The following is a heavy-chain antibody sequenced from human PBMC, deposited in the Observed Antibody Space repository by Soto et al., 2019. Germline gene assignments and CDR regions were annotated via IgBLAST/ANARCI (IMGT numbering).Heavy chain of an antibody. CDR2: IDPSDSYT. V-gene: IGHV5-10-1*01. CDR1: GYSFTSYW. D-gene: IGHD6-13*01. J-gene: IGHJ6*02. Sequence: ESLKISCKGSGYSFTSYWISWVRQMPGKGLEWMGRIDPSDSYTNYSPSFQGHVTISADKSISTAYLQWSSLKASDTAMYYCASDSGQQLVTNNYYYGMDVWGQGTTVTVSS. CDR3: ASDSGQQLVTNNYYYGMDV.